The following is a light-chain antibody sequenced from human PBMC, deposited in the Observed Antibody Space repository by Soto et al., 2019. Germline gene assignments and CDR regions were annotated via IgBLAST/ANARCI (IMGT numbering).Light chain of an antibody. CDR2: WAS. V-gene: IGKV4-1*01. J-gene: IGKJ2*03. CDR1: QSLLYSANNKNY. Sequence: DIVMTQSPDSLAVSLGERATINCKSSQSLLYSANNKNYLAWYQQKPGQPPKLLIYWASTRESGVPDRFSGRGSGKDFTLTISSLQAEDVDVYYCQRYYDAPYSFGQGTKLEIK. CDR3: QRYYDAPYS.